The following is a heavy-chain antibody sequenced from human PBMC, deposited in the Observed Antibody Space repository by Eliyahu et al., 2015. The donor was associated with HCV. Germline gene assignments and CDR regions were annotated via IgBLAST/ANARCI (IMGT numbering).Heavy chain of an antibody. CDR2: IYYSGST. CDR3: ARSIAGAGTSQ. V-gene: IGHV4-39*01. Sequence: QLQLQGSGPGLVKPSXTLSLTCXVSGGSISSSSYYWGWIRQPPGKGLEWIGSIYYSGSTYYNPSLKSRVTISVDTSKNQFSLKLSSVTAADTAVYYCARSIAGAGTSQWGQGTLVTVSS. D-gene: IGHD6-13*01. CDR1: GGSISSSSYY. J-gene: IGHJ4*02.